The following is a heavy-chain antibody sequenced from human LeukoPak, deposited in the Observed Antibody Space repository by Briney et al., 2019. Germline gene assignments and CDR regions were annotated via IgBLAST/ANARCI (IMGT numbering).Heavy chain of an antibody. CDR2: IYYSGST. CDR3: AAHAPDYGDFVDAFDI. Sequence: PSETLSLTCTVSGGSISSSSYYWGWIRQPPGKGLEWIGSIYYSGSTYYNPSLKSRVTISVDTSKNQFSLKLSSVTAADTAVYYCAAHAPDYGDFVDAFDIWGQGTMVTVSS. J-gene: IGHJ3*02. D-gene: IGHD4-17*01. V-gene: IGHV4-39*07. CDR1: GGSISSSSYY.